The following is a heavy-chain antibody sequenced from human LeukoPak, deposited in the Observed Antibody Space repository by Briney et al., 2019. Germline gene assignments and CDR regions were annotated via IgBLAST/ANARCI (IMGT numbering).Heavy chain of an antibody. V-gene: IGHV4-59*08. Sequence: PSETLSLTCTVSGGSISSYYWSWIRQPPGKGLEWIGYIYYSGSTNYNPSLKSRVTISVDTSKNQFSLKLSSVTAADTAVYYCARRPSGTSGWYFDLWGRGTLVTVSS. CDR1: GGSISSYY. D-gene: IGHD3-10*01. CDR3: ARRPSGTSGWYFDL. J-gene: IGHJ2*01. CDR2: IYYSGST.